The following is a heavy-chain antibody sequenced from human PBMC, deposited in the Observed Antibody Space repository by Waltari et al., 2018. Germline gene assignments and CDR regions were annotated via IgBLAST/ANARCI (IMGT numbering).Heavy chain of an antibody. D-gene: IGHD1-7*01. CDR1: GGSFSGYY. J-gene: IGHJ5*02. CDR3: ARRAGTTGGWFDP. V-gene: IGHV4-34*01. Sequence: QVQLQQWGAGLLKPSETLSLTCAVYGGSFSGYYWSWIRQPPGKGLEWIGEINHSGSTNYNPSLKSRVTISVDTCKNQFSLKLSSVTAADTAVYYCARRAGTTGGWFDPWGQGTLVTVSS. CDR2: INHSGST.